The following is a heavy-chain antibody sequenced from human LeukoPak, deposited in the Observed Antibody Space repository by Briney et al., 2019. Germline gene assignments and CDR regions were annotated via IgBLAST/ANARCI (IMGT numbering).Heavy chain of an antibody. CDR3: AKDRTVGASYWYFDL. CDR1: RFTFSSYA. V-gene: IGHV3-30-3*01. CDR2: ISYDGSNK. Sequence: GGSLRLSCAASRFTFSSYAMHWVRQAPGKGLEWVAVISYDGSNKYYADSVKGRFTISRDSSKNTLFLHMNTLRAEDTAIYYCAKDRTVGASYWYFDLWGRGTLVTVSS. D-gene: IGHD1-26*01. J-gene: IGHJ2*01.